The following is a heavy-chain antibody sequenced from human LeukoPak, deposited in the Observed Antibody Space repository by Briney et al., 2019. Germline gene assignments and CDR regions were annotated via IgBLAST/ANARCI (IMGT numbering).Heavy chain of an antibody. CDR2: IYHSGST. Sequence: PSGTLSLTCAVSGGSISSSNWWSWVRQPPGKGLEWIGEIYHSGSTNYNPFLKSRVTISVDKTKNQFSLKLSSVTAADTAVYYCASLEWYGSGTYYFDYWGQGTLVTVSS. J-gene: IGHJ4*02. D-gene: IGHD3-10*01. CDR1: GGSISSSNW. V-gene: IGHV4-4*02. CDR3: ASLEWYGSGTYYFDY.